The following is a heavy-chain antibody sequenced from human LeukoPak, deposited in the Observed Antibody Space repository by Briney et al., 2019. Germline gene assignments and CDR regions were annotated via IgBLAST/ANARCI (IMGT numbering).Heavy chain of an antibody. J-gene: IGHJ4*02. V-gene: IGHV4-39*01. D-gene: IGHD6-13*01. CDR1: GGSIISSSYY. Sequence: SETLSLTCTVSGGSIISSSYYWDWIRQPPGKGLDWIGSFYYSGSTYYNPSLKSRVTISVDTSKNQFSLKLSSVTAADTAVYYCARRNRAAAGVDYWGQGTLVTVSS. CDR3: ARRNRAAAGVDY. CDR2: FYYSGST.